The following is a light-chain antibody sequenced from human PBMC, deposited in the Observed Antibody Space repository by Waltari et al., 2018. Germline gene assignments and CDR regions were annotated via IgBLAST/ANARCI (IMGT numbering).Light chain of an antibody. V-gene: IGLV2-23*01. CDR2: EGS. CDR1: TSDVGSYNL. CDR3: CSYAGYSMWV. Sequence: QSALTQPASVSGSPGQSITISCTGTTSDVGSYNLVSWYQQHPGKAPKLIIYEGSKRPSGVSNHFSGSNSGNTASLTSSGLQADDEADYYCCSYAGYSMWVFGGGTKLTVL. J-gene: IGLJ3*02.